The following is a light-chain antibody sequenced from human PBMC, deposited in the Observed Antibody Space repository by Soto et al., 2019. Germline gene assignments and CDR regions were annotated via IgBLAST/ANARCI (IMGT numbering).Light chain of an antibody. CDR3: QQYNNWPQT. CDR1: QTVRNNY. CDR2: DAS. V-gene: IGKV3-20*01. Sequence: EFVLTQSPGTMSLSPGERATLSCRASQTVRNNYLAWYQQKPGQAPRLLIYDASSRATGIPDRFSGGGSGTDFTLTISSLQSEDFAEYHCQQYNNWPQTFGQGTKV. J-gene: IGKJ1*01.